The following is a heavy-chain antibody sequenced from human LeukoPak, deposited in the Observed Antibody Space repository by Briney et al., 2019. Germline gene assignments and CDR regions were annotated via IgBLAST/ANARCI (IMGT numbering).Heavy chain of an antibody. J-gene: IGHJ4*02. CDR2: IYSGGST. V-gene: IGHV3-66*01. D-gene: IGHD1-26*01. Sequence: GRSLRLSCAASGFTVSSSHMTWVRQAPGKGLECVSLIYSGGSTYYSDSVKGRFTISRDNSKNTLYLHMNSLRAEDTAVYYCARGQSYYPYWGQGTLVTVSS. CDR1: GFTVSSSH. CDR3: ARGQSYYPY.